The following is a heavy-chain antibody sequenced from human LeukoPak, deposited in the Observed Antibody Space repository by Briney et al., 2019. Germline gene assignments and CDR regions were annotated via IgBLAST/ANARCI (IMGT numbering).Heavy chain of an antibody. Sequence: ASVKVSCKGSGYTFTDYYIHWVRQAPGQGLEWMGWINPKSGGTNYAQKFQGRVTMTRDTSISTAYMELSRLRSDDTDTAVYYCARQMATGLFDYWGQGTLVTVSS. V-gene: IGHV1-2*02. CDR2: INPKSGGT. CDR3: ARQMATGLFDY. D-gene: IGHD5-24*01. CDR1: GYTFTDYY. J-gene: IGHJ4*02.